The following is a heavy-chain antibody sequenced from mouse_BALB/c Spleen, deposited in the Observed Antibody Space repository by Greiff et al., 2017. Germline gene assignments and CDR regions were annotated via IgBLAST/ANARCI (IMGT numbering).Heavy chain of an antibody. CDR3: AMEVELGRAWFAC. CDR2: ISTYYGNT. V-gene: IGHV1-67*01. CDR1: GYTFTDYA. D-gene: IGHD4-1*01. J-gene: IGHJ3*01. Sequence: QVQLKESGPELVRPGVSVKISCKGSGYTFTDYAMHWVKQSHAKSLEWIGVISTYYGNTNYNQKFKGKATMSVDKSSSSAYMELARLTSEDSAIYYCAMEVELGRAWFACWGQGTLVTVSA.